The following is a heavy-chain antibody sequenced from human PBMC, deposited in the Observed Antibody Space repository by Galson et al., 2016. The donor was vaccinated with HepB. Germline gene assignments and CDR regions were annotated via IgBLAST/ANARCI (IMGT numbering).Heavy chain of an antibody. D-gene: IGHD2-15*01. CDR3: ARDLCSDGSCDTYYYYGLDV. V-gene: IGHV3-53*01. CDR1: GFSVSTNY. Sequence: SLRLSCAASGFSVSTNYMSWVRQAPGKGLEWVSVLHSLGSTYYADSVKGRFIISRDNSKNTLYLQMNRLRADDTALYYCARDLCSDGSCDTYYYYGLDVWGQGTLVTVSS. J-gene: IGHJ6*02. CDR2: LHSLGST.